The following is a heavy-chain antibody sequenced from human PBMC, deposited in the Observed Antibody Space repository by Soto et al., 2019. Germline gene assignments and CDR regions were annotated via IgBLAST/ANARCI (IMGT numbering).Heavy chain of an antibody. CDR1: GFTFSNYS. V-gene: IGHV3-21*01. D-gene: IGHD3-22*01. J-gene: IGHJ3*02. Sequence: PGGSLRLSCAASGFTFSNYSMNWFRQAPGKGLEWVSSISSSSSYIYYADSVKGRFTISRDNAKNSLYLQMNSLRAEDTAVYYCARVVVVKDAFDIWGQGTMVTVSS. CDR2: ISSSSSYI. CDR3: ARVVVVKDAFDI.